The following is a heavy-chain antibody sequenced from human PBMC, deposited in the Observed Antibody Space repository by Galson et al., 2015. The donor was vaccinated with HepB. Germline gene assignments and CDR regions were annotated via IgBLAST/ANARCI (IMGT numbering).Heavy chain of an antibody. Sequence: QSGAEVTKPGESLRISCQGSGYSFTTYWINWLRQMPGKGLEWVGRIDPSGSYADYSPSFRGHVTISADQSINTAYLQWSSLKASDTAMYSCARRYCTGGSCYVSFDYWGQGPLVTVSS. J-gene: IGHJ4*02. CDR3: ARRYCTGGSCYVSFDY. CDR2: IDPSGSYA. D-gene: IGHD2-15*01. CDR1: GYSFTTYW. V-gene: IGHV5-10-1*01.